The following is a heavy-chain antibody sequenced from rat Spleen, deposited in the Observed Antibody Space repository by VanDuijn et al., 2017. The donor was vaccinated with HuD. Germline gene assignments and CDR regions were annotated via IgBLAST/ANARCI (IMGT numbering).Heavy chain of an antibody. Sequence: EVQVLESGGGLVQPGNSLKLSCATSGFTFSTAWMYWYRQFPEKRLEWVARIKAKSNNYATDYTESVKGRFTISRDDSKSSIYLQMDNLQEEDTAIYYCASEFGDYWGQGVMVTVSS. CDR1: GFTFSTAW. D-gene: IGHD4-3*01. CDR3: ASEFGDY. J-gene: IGHJ2*01. V-gene: IGHV6-6*01. CDR2: IKAKSNNYAT.